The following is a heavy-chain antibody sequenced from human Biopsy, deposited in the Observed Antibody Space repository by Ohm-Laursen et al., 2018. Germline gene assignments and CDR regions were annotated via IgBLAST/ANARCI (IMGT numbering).Heavy chain of an antibody. D-gene: IGHD3-10*01. V-gene: IGHV3-21*06. CDR2: ISASSSYI. CDR3: ATELLPPGVGGPWLDS. CDR1: GITFDDYA. Sequence: SLRLSCTASGITFDDYAMHWVRQAPGKGLEWVSSISASSSYIYYADSVKGRFTVSRDNTKNTLYLQMNSLRAADTAIYFCATELLPPGVGGPWLDSWGQGTPVTVSS. J-gene: IGHJ5*01.